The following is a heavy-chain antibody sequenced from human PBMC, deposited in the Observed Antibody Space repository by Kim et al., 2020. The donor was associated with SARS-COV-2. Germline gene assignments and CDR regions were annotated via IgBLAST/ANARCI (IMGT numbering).Heavy chain of an antibody. J-gene: IGHJ4*02. Sequence: SETLSLTCTVSDYSVRTAYYWGWIRQAPGKGLEWIATIHQNGNTYYNPSLKDRVTIAVDMSKSLFSLKLKSVTAADTAVFHCSADTHVWYTIDYWSRG. CDR2: IHQNGNT. CDR1: DYSVRTAYY. CDR3: SADTHVWYTIDY. D-gene: IGHD2-8*01. V-gene: IGHV4-38-2*02.